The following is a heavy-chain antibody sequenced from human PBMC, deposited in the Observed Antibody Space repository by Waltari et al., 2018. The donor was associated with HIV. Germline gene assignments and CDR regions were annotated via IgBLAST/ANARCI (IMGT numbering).Heavy chain of an antibody. V-gene: IGHV3-9*01. CDR2: FSWSSGSI. J-gene: IGHJ6*02. D-gene: IGHD6-6*01. CDR1: GFKFDAYA. CDR3: VKDRGIAVRPPYYFGLDV. Sequence: EVQLVESGGGLVQPGRSLRLSCTASGFKFDAYAMHWVRQSPGKGLEWVSGFSWSSGSIGYADSVKGRFTISRDKARNSLYLDMNILRPEDTAVYYCVKDRGIAVRPPYYFGLDVWGQGTTVTVSS.